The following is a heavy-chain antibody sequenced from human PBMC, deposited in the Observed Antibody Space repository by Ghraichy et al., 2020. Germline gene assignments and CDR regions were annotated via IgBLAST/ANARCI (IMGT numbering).Heavy chain of an antibody. CDR2: IYYSGST. V-gene: IGHV4-59*08. CDR3: ASINSYGSANWFDP. J-gene: IGHJ5*02. D-gene: IGHD5-18*01. CDR1: GGSISSYY. Sequence: SETLSLTCTVSGGSISSYYWSWIRQPPGKGLEWIGYIYYSGSTNYNPSLKSRVTISVDTSKNQFSLKLSSVTAADTAVYYCASINSYGSANWFDPWGQGTLVTVSS.